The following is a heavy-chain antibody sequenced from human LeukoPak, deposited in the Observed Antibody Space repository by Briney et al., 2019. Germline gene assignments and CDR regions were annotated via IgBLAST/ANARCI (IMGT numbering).Heavy chain of an antibody. V-gene: IGHV1-69*06. Sequence: SVKVSCKASGGTFSSYAISWVRQAPGQGLEWMEGIIPIFGTANYAQKFQGRVTITADKSTSTAYMELSSLRSEDTAVYYCARGYCSSTSCEAFDIWGQGTMVTVSS. CDR3: ARGYCSSTSCEAFDI. CDR1: GGTFSSYA. CDR2: IIPIFGTA. D-gene: IGHD2-2*01. J-gene: IGHJ3*02.